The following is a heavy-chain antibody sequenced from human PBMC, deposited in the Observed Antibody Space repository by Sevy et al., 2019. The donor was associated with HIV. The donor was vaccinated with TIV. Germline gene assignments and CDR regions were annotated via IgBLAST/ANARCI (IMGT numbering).Heavy chain of an antibody. CDR2: IIPIFGTE. V-gene: IGHV1-69*13. CDR1: GGTFSSYA. D-gene: IGHD6-19*01. J-gene: IGHJ4*02. Sequence: ASVKVSGKASGGTFSSYAISWVRQAPGQGLEWMGGIIPIFGTENYAQKFQGRVTITADESTSTAYMELSSLGSEDTAVYYCARDWRSSGWYYYFDYWGQGTLVTVSS. CDR3: ARDWRSSGWYYYFDY.